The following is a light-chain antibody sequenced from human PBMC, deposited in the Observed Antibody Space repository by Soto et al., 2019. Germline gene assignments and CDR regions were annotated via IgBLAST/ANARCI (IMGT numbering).Light chain of an antibody. CDR2: SAS. Sequence: ETAMTQSPAALSVSPGEKITLSCRASQSVSRNSAWYQQRPGQTPRLVIYSASTRATGIPVRFSGSGSGTEYTLTISSLQSEDFAVYYCQQYHNWPLTFGGGTKVEIK. J-gene: IGKJ4*01. CDR3: QQYHNWPLT. CDR1: QSVSRN. V-gene: IGKV3-15*01.